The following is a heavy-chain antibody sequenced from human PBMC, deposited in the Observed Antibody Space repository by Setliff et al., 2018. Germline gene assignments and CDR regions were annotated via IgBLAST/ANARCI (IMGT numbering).Heavy chain of an antibody. CDR3: AAYLGSDPMSNWFDL. CDR1: GGSISSYY. J-gene: IGHJ5*02. CDR2: IYIGGSA. D-gene: IGHD5-12*01. Sequence: SETLSLTCTVSGGSISSYYWSWIRQPAGKGLEWIGHIYIGGSANYNPSLKSRVTMSIDTSKNQFSLKLNSVTAADMAVYYCAAYLGSDPMSNWFDLWGQGTLVTVSS. V-gene: IGHV4-4*07.